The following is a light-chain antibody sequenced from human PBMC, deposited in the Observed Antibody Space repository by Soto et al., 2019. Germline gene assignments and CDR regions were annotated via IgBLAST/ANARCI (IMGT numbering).Light chain of an antibody. J-gene: IGKJ5*01. CDR3: LQHYSYPFT. CDR2: DAS. Sequence: AIQMTHSPSSLPASVVDRVTITCRASQGIRDDLAWYQQKPGRAPRLLIYDASTLQDGVPSRFSGSGSGTDFTLIISGLQAEDFATYYCLQHYSYPFTFGQGTRLEI. V-gene: IGKV1-6*01. CDR1: QGIRDD.